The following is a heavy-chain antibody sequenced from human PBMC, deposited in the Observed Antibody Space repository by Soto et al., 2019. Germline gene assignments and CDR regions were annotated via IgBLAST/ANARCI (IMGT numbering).Heavy chain of an antibody. Sequence: GGSLRLSCAASGFTFDDYAMHWVRQAPGKGLEWVSGISWNSGSIGYADSVKGRFTISRDNAKNSLYLQMNSLRAEDTALYYCAKDKLYVIAAAGYFDYWGQGTLVTVSS. V-gene: IGHV3-9*01. CDR3: AKDKLYVIAAAGYFDY. D-gene: IGHD6-13*01. CDR2: ISWNSGSI. J-gene: IGHJ4*02. CDR1: GFTFDDYA.